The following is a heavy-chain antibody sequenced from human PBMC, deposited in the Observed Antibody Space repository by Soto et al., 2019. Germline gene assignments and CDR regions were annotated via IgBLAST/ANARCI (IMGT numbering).Heavy chain of an antibody. D-gene: IGHD4-17*01. V-gene: IGHV1-46*01. CDR2: INPIGGST. CDR1: GYTFTSYY. J-gene: IGHJ5*02. Sequence: ASVKVSCKASGYTFTSYYMHWVRQAPGQGLEWMGIINPIGGSTSYAQKFQSRVTITTDTSTSTAYMELSSLRSEDTAVYYCATSDNGDYRNWFDPSGHGTLLTVSS. CDR3: ATSDNGDYRNWFDP.